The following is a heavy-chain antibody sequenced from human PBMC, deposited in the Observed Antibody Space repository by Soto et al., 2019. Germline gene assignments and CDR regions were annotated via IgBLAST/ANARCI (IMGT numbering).Heavy chain of an antibody. D-gene: IGHD6-19*01. Sequence: GGSLRLSCTASGFTLSNAWMSWVRQAPGKGLEWVGRIKGRTDGGTTDYAAPVKGRFTISRDDSKDTLYLQMNSLKTEDTAVYYCTTLSVAGTPGRGFDIWGQGTMGTVSS. CDR3: TTLSVAGTPGRGFDI. J-gene: IGHJ3*02. CDR2: IKGRTDGGTT. CDR1: GFTLSNAW. V-gene: IGHV3-15*01.